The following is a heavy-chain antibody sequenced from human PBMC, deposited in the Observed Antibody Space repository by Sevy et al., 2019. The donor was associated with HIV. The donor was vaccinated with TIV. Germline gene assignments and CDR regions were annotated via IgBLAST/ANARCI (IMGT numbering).Heavy chain of an antibody. V-gene: IGHV4-59*01. CDR2: IYFTGNT. CDR3: ARDSTTRPRVLDY. CDR1: GGSISSYF. D-gene: IGHD1-1*01. J-gene: IGHJ4*02. Sequence: SETLSLTCSVSGGSISSYFWTWVRQSPGKGLEWIGNIYFTGNTDHSPSLKSRVTLSLDTSKSQFSLTLKSVTAADTAIYFCARDSTTRPRVLDYWGQGTLVTVSS.